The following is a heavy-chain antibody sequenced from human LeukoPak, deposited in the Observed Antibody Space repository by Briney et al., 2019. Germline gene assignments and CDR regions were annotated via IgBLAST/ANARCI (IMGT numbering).Heavy chain of an antibody. D-gene: IGHD7-27*01. CDR2: IDPSSGST. CDR3: ARRAGDHYYFDY. V-gene: IGHV1-46*01. CDR1: GYIFTSYY. Sequence: ASVKVSCKASGYIFTSYYMHWVRQAPGQGLEWMGIIDPSSGSTSYAQKFQDRVKMTRDTSRSTVYMELSSLRSEDTAVYYCARRAGDHYYFDYWGQGTLVTVSS. J-gene: IGHJ4*02.